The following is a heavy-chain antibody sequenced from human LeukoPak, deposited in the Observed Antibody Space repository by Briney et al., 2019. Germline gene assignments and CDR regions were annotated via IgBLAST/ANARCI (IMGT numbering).Heavy chain of an antibody. CDR1: GGSFSGYY. J-gene: IGHJ4*02. V-gene: IGHV4-34*01. D-gene: IGHD5-18*01. Sequence: SETLSLTCTVYGGSFSGYYWSWIRQPPGKGPEWIGEINHSGSTNCNPSLKSRVTISVDTSKNQFSLKLTSVTAADTAVYYCARGGYQLRGYSYGTILDYWGQGTRVTVPS. CDR2: INHSGST. CDR3: ARGGYQLRGYSYGTILDY.